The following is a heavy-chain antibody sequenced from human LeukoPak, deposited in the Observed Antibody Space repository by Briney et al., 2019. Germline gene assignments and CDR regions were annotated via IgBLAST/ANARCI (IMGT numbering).Heavy chain of an antibody. D-gene: IGHD2-2*01. J-gene: IGHJ6*02. CDR2: IKQDGSEK. V-gene: IGHV3-7*01. CDR1: GFTFSSYW. Sequence: PGGSLRLSCAASGFTFSSYWMSWVRQAPGKGLEWVANIKQDGSEKYYVDSVKGRFTISRDNAKNSLYLQMNSLRAEDTAVYYCGLYSSSQTAMDVWGQGTAVTVSS. CDR3: GLYSSSQTAMDV.